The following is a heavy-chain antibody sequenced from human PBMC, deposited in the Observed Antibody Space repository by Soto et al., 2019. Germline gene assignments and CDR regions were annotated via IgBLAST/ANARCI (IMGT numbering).Heavy chain of an antibody. V-gene: IGHV3-30-3*01. Sequence: QVQLVESGGGVVQPGRSLRLSCAASGFTFSSYAMHWVRQAPGKGLEWVAVISYDGSNKYYADSVKGRFTISRDNSKNALYLQMNSLRAEDAAVYYCAHDPPVAGTGEYFPHWGQGSLVTVSS. J-gene: IGHJ1*01. CDR2: ISYDGSNK. CDR3: AHDPPVAGTGEYFPH. CDR1: GFTFSSYA. D-gene: IGHD6-19*01.